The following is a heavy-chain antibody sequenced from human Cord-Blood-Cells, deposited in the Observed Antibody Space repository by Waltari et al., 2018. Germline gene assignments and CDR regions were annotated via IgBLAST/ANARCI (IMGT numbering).Heavy chain of an antibody. CDR1: GYTFTGYY. Sequence: QVQLVQSGAEVKKPGASVKVSCKASGYTFTGYYIHWVRQAPGQGLEWMGWINPNSGGTNYAQKFQGRVTMTRDTSISTAYMELSRLRSDDTAVYYCARVVQQQLGPLYWYFDLWGRGTLVTVSS. CDR2: INPNSGGT. D-gene: IGHD6-13*01. J-gene: IGHJ2*01. V-gene: IGHV1-2*02. CDR3: ARVVQQQLGPLYWYFDL.